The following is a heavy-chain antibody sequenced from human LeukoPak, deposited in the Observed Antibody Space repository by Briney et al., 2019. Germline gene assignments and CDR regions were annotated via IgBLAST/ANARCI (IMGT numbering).Heavy chain of an antibody. J-gene: IGHJ4*02. CDR1: GFTLSSYE. D-gene: IGHD3-10*01. CDR3: ASIAMVRGVIIFDY. CDR2: ISSSGSTI. V-gene: IGHV3-48*03. Sequence: GGSLRLSCAASGFTLSSYEMNWVRQAPGKGLEWVSYISSSGSTIYYADSVKGRFTISRDNAKNSLYLQMNSLRAEDTAVYYCASIAMVRGVIIFDYWGQGTLVTVSS.